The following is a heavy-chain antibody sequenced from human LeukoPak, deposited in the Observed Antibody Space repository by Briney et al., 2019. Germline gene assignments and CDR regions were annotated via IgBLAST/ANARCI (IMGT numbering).Heavy chain of an antibody. CDR1: GFTFTTYG. CDR3: ARPDYDFWSGSPGGNYMDV. Sequence: GGSLRLSFAASGFTFTTYGMNWVRQAPGKGPEWVSSISSTSSYVYYADSVRGRFTISRDNAKNSLYLQMDSLRDEDTAVYYCARPDYDFWSGSPGGNYMDVWGKGTTVTVSS. CDR2: ISSTSSYV. D-gene: IGHD3-3*01. J-gene: IGHJ6*03. V-gene: IGHV3-21*01.